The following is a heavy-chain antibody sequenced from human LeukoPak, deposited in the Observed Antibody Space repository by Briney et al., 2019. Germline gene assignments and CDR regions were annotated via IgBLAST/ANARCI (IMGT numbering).Heavy chain of an antibody. D-gene: IGHD6-13*01. V-gene: IGHV4-59*01. J-gene: IGHJ5*02. CDR2: IYCSGTT. CDR3: ARRSSSWKNWFDP. CDR1: GGSIDSNS. Sequence: SETLSLTCTVSGGSIDSNSWTWIRQPPGKGLEWIGYIYCSGTTNYNPSLKSRVTMSVDMSKSQFSLKLSSVTAADTAVYYCARRSSSWKNWFDPWGQGTLVTVSS.